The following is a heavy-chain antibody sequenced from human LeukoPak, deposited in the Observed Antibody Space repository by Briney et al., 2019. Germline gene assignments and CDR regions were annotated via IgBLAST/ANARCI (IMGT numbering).Heavy chain of an antibody. V-gene: IGHV1-8*01. CDR1: GYTFTIYD. D-gene: IGHD3-10*01. J-gene: IGHJ4*02. CDR3: ARGVGRRGGKGGYFDY. CDR2: MNPNSGNT. Sequence: ASVTVSCKASGYTFTIYDINWVRQATGQGLEWMGWMNPNSGNTGYAQKFQGRVTMTRNTSIGTAYMELSSLRAEETAVYYCARGVGRRGGKGGYFDYWGQGTLVTVSS.